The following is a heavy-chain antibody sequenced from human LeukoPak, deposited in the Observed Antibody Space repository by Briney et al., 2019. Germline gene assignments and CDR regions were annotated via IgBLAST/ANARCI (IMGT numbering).Heavy chain of an antibody. Sequence: GVSLRLSCAASGFTFSSSGMHWVRQAPGKGLEWVAGIWYDGSNKYYADSVKGRFTNSRDNSKKTLYLQMTSLRAEDTAVYYCARDNWFGEPRDYFDYWGQGTLVTVSS. J-gene: IGHJ4*02. D-gene: IGHD3-10*01. CDR2: IWYDGSNK. V-gene: IGHV3-33*01. CDR1: GFTFSSSG. CDR3: ARDNWFGEPRDYFDY.